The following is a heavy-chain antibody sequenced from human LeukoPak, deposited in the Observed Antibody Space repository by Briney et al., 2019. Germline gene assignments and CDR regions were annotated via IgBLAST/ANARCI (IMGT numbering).Heavy chain of an antibody. CDR3: AREPLDI. Sequence: DSVKGRFTISRDNAKNSLYLQMNSLRDEDTAVCYCAREPLDIWGQGALVTVSS. J-gene: IGHJ4*02. D-gene: IGHD2-2*03. V-gene: IGHV3-48*02.